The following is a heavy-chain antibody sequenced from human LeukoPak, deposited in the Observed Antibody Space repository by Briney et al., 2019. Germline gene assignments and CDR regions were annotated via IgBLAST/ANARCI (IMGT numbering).Heavy chain of an antibody. V-gene: IGHV3-30-3*01. J-gene: IGHJ3*02. CDR3: ARGPCSSNSCYTPDAFDI. CDR1: GFTFSSYA. D-gene: IGHD2-2*02. CDR2: ISYDGSNK. Sequence: GGSLRLSCAASGFTFSSYAMHWVRQAPGKGLEWVAVISYDGSNKYYADSVKGRFTISRDNSKNTLYLQMNSLRAEDTAVYYCARGPCSSNSCYTPDAFDIWGQGTMVTVSS.